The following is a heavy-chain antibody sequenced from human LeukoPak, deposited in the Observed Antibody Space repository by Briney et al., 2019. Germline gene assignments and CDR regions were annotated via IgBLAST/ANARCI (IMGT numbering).Heavy chain of an antibody. CDR1: XXTFTXYD. J-gene: IGHJ4*02. CDR2: MNPNSGNT. V-gene: IGHV1-8*01. CDR3: ARDVVQKPFDY. Sequence: SVKVSCXXXXXTFTXYDINWVRQATGQGLEWMGWMNPNSGNTVYAQKFQGRVTMTRATSISTAYMELSSLRSEDTAVYYCARDVVQKPFDYWGQGTLDTVSS. D-gene: IGHD3-10*01.